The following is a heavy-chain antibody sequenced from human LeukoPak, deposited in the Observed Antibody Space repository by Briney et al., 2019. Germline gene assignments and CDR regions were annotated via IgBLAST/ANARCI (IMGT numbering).Heavy chain of an antibody. J-gene: IGHJ3*02. CDR2: IYHSGST. CDR3: ARDRPYSSSLLGAFDI. V-gene: IGHV4-4*02. Sequence: NPSETLSLTCAVSGGSISSSNWWSWVRQPPGKGLEWIGEIYHSGSTNYSPSLKSRVTISVDKSKNQFSLKLSSVTAADTAVYYCARDRPYSSSLLGAFDIWGQGTMVTVSS. D-gene: IGHD6-6*01. CDR1: GGSISSSNW.